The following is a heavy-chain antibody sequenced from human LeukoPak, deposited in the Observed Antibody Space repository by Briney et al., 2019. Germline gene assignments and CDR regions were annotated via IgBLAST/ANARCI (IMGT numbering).Heavy chain of an antibody. CDR2: ISSNGGST. D-gene: IGHD6-6*01. J-gene: IGHJ4*02. Sequence: GGSLRLSCSASGFTFSSYAMHWVRQAPGKGLEYVSAISSNGGSTYYADSAKGRFTISRDNSKNTLYLQMSSLRAEDTAVYYCVKDSYSSSPLDFDYWGQGTLVTVSS. V-gene: IGHV3-64D*09. CDR3: VKDSYSSSPLDFDY. CDR1: GFTFSSYA.